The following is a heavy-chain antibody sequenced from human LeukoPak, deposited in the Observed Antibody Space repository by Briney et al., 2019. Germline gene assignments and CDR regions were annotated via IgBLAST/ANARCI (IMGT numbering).Heavy chain of an antibody. J-gene: IGHJ4*02. CDR1: GGTFSSYA. CDR2: IIPIFGTA. Sequence: ASVKVSCKASGGTFSSYAVSWVRQAPGQGLEWMGGIIPIFGTANYAQKFQGRVTITADESTSTAYMELSSLRSEDTAVYYCAWSVGATRLDYWGQGTLVTVSS. D-gene: IGHD1-26*01. CDR3: AWSVGATRLDY. V-gene: IGHV1-69*01.